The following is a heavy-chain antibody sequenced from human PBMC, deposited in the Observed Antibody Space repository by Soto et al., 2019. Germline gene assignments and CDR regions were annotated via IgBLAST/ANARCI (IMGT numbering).Heavy chain of an antibody. CDR3: ARVHSGYDYPIYYFDY. CDR1: GGSISSYY. J-gene: IGHJ4*02. Sequence: SDTLSLTCTVSGGSISSYYWSWIRQHPGKGLEWIGYIYYSGSTNYNPSLKSRVTISVDTSKNQFSLKLSSVTAADTAVYYCARVHSGYDYPIYYFDYWGQGTLVTVSS. CDR2: IYYSGST. V-gene: IGHV4-59*07. D-gene: IGHD5-12*01.